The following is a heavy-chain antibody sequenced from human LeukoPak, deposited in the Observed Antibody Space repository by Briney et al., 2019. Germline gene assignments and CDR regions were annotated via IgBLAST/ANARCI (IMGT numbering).Heavy chain of an antibody. D-gene: IGHD1-1*01. CDR3: AREPHPRGLEIGAFDI. V-gene: IGHV4-39*07. CDR1: GDSISSRSSY. CDR2: MYYSGNT. J-gene: IGHJ3*02. Sequence: SETLSLTCTVSGDSISSRSSYWGWIRQPPGKGLEWIGSMYYSGNTYYNPSLKSRVTISVDTSKNQFSLKLSSVTAADTAVYYCAREPHPRGLEIGAFDIWGQGTMVTVSS.